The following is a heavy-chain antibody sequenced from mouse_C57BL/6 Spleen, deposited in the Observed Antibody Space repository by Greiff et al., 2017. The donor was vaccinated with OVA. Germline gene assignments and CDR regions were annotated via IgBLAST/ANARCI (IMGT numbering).Heavy chain of an antibody. V-gene: IGHV1-4*01. CDR1: GYTFTSYT. CDR2: INPSSGYT. Sequence: QVQLQQSGAELARPGASVKMSCKASGYTFTSYTMHWVKQRPGQGLEWIGYINPSSGYTKSNQKFKDKATLTADKSSSTAYMQLSSLTSEDSAVYYCARDSSGYFDYWGQGTTLTVSS. J-gene: IGHJ2*01. CDR3: ARDSSGYFDY. D-gene: IGHD3-2*02.